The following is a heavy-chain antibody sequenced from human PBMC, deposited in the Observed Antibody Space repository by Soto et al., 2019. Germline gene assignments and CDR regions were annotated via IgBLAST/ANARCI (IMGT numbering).Heavy chain of an antibody. V-gene: IGHV1-69*02. D-gene: IGHD3-16*01. CDR3: ARGGFTETRPLDY. CDR1: GGTFSSYT. CDR2: IIPILGIA. Sequence: QVQLVQSGAEVKKPGSSVKVSCKASGGTFSSYTISWVRQAPGQGLEWMGRIIPILGIANYAQKFQGRVTITADKSTSTAYMELSSLRSEDTAVYYCARGGFTETRPLDYWGQGTLVTVSS. J-gene: IGHJ4*02.